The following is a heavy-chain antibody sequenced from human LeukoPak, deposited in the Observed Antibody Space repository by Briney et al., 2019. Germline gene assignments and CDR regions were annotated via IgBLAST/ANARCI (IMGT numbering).Heavy chain of an antibody. CDR1: GYTFTVYY. CDR3: ARGPSIGVGGPGAFDI. Sequence: SVKVSFKGSGYTFTVYYIHWSRQAPGQGLEWMVGMNPNSGGTSYAQKFQGRVTMTRDTSISTAYMELRRLRSARTAVSYCARGPSIGVGGPGAFDIWGQGTMVTVSS. CDR2: MNPNSGGT. D-gene: IGHD6-13*01. J-gene: IGHJ3*02. V-gene: IGHV1-2*02.